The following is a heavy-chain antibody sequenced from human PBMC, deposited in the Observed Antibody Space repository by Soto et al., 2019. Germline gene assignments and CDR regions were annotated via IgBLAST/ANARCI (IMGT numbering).Heavy chain of an antibody. CDR1: GGSISSGDYY. J-gene: IGHJ4*02. V-gene: IGHV4-30-4*01. CDR2: IYYSGST. CDR3: ARGSSGSGYDYLGY. Sequence: PSETLSLTCTVSGGSISSGDYYWSWIRQPPGKGLEWIGYIYYSGSTYYNPSLKSRVTISVDTSKNQFSLKLSSVTAADTAVYYCARGSSGSGYDYLGYWGQGTLVTVSS. D-gene: IGHD5-12*01.